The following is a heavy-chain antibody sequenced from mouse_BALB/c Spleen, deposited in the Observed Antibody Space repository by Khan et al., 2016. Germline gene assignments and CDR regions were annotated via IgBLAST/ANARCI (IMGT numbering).Heavy chain of an antibody. D-gene: IGHD1-1*01. Sequence: QVQLQQPGAELVKPGAPVKLSCKASGYTFTSYWMNWVKQRPGRGLEWIGRIDPSDSATHYNQKFKDKATLTVDKSSSTAYIQLSSPTSEDSAVFYCARWGPYYYGDDYAMDSWGQGTSVTVSS. CDR3: ARWGPYYYGDDYAMDS. CDR2: IDPSDSAT. CDR1: GYTFTSYW. V-gene: IGHV1-69*02. J-gene: IGHJ4*01.